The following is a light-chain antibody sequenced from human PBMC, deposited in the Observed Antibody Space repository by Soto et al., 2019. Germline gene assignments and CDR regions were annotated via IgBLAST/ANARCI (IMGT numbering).Light chain of an antibody. Sequence: ELVWTQSPATLSLSPGERATLSCRASQSVSSYLAWYQQKPGQAPRLLIYDASNRATGIPARFRGSGSGTDFTLTISSLEPEDFAVYYCQQRSTLTFGGGTKVDIK. CDR3: QQRSTLT. V-gene: IGKV3-11*01. J-gene: IGKJ4*01. CDR2: DAS. CDR1: QSVSSY.